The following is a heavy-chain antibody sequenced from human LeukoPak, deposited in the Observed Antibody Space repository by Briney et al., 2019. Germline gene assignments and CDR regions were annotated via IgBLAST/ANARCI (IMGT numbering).Heavy chain of an antibody. CDR3: AKASSFDILIGYHFHN. CDR2: ISWNSGKI. Sequence: GRSLRLSCEVSGFTFDDYAMHWVRQAPGKGLEWVSGISWNSGKIGYADSVKGRFTISRDNAKNSLYLQMNSLRTEDTALYYCAKASSFDILIGYHFHNWGQGTLVTVSS. CDR1: GFTFDDYA. D-gene: IGHD3-9*01. V-gene: IGHV3-9*01. J-gene: IGHJ4*02.